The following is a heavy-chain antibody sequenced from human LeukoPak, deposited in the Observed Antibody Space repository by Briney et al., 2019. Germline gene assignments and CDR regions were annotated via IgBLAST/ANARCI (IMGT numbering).Heavy chain of an antibody. D-gene: IGHD2-15*01. Sequence: GASVKVSCKASGYTFTSYGISWVRQAPGQGLEWMGWISAYNGNTNYAQKLQGRVTMTTDTSTSTAYMELRSLRSDDTAVYYCARVVVAARIDVVWFDPWGQGTLVTVSS. J-gene: IGHJ5*02. V-gene: IGHV1-18*01. CDR1: GYTFTSYG. CDR2: ISAYNGNT. CDR3: ARVVVAARIDVVWFDP.